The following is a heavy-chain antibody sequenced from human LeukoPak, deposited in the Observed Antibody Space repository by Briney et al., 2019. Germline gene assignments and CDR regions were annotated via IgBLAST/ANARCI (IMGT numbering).Heavy chain of an antibody. CDR3: AHHNYYDSSGYHYYFDY. J-gene: IGHJ4*02. V-gene: IGHV2-5*02. D-gene: IGHD3-22*01. CDR1: GFSLSTSGVG. Sequence: SGPTLVNPTQTLTLTCTFSGFSLSTSGVGVGWIRQPPGKALEWLAIIYWDDDKRYSPSLKSRLTITKDTSKNQVVLTLTNMDPVDTATYYCAHHNYYDSSGYHYYFDYWGQGTLVTVSS. CDR2: IYWDDDK.